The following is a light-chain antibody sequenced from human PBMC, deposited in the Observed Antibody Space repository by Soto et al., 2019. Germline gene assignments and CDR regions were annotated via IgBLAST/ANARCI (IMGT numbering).Light chain of an antibody. Sequence: DVQMTQSPSSLSVSVGDRVTITCRASQVISNYLAWYQQKPGKTPQLLIYAVSTLQSGVPSRFSGSASVTDFTLTISSLQPEDVATYYCQKYNSAPLTFGQGTRLEIK. J-gene: IGKJ5*01. CDR1: QVISNY. CDR3: QKYNSAPLT. CDR2: AVS. V-gene: IGKV1-27*01.